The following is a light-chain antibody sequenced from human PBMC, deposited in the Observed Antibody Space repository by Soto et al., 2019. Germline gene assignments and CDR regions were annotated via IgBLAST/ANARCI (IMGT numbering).Light chain of an antibody. CDR3: SSYTSSTTRV. CDR1: SSDVGGYNY. V-gene: IGLV2-14*01. CDR2: DVS. Sequence: QSVLNQPASVSGSPGQSITISCTGTSSDVGGYNYVSWYQQHPGKAPKLMIYDVSNRPSGVSNRFSGSKSGNTASLTISGLQAEDEADYYCSSYTSSTTRVLGGGTKLTVL. J-gene: IGLJ2*01.